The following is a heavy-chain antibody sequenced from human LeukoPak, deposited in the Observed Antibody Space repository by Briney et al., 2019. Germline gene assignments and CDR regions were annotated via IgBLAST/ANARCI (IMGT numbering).Heavy chain of an antibody. J-gene: IGHJ4*02. V-gene: IGHV1-2*02. Sequence: ASVKVSCKASGYTFTGYYMHWVRQAPGQGVEWMGWSNPNSGGTNYAQKFQGRVTMTRDTSISTAYMELSRLRSDDTAVYYCARAGGAVGIVVVIGFDYWGQGTLVTVSS. CDR2: SNPNSGGT. CDR1: GYTFTGYY. D-gene: IGHD3-22*01. CDR3: ARAGGAVGIVVVIGFDY.